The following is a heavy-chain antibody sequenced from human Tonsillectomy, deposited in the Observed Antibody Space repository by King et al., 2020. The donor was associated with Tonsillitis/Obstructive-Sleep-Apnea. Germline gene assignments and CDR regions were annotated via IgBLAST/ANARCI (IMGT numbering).Heavy chain of an antibody. Sequence: VQLVESGGGLVQPGGSLRLSCAASGFSSSTYWMSWVRQAPGKGLEWVATINQDGSEKYYGDSVKGRFTMSRDNAQDSLLLQMDSLRDEDTALYYCARVKLNYDDDLETDVFDVWGQGPWSPSLQ. CDR2: INQDGSEK. V-gene: IGHV3-7*01. D-gene: IGHD4-17*01. CDR1: GFSSSTYW. J-gene: IGHJ3*01. CDR3: ARVKLNYDDDLETDVFDV.